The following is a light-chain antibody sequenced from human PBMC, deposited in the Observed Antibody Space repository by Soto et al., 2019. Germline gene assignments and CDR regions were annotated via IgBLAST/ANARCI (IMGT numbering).Light chain of an antibody. Sequence: DIVMTQSPDSLAVSLGERATINCKSSQSVLYSSNNKNYLAWYQQKPGQPPKLLIYLASTRESGVPDRFSGSGSGTDFTLTISSLQAEDVAVYDCQQYDSTPQTFGQGTKVEIK. J-gene: IGKJ1*01. CDR1: QSVLYSSNNKNY. CDR3: QQYDSTPQT. V-gene: IGKV4-1*01. CDR2: LAS.